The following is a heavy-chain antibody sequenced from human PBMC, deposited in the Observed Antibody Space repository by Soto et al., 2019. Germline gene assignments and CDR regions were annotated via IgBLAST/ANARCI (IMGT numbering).Heavy chain of an antibody. CDR3: AKDQGMLAYDAFDI. V-gene: IGHV3-9*01. CDR1: GFTFDDHA. CDR2: IGWNSGNI. D-gene: IGHD2-8*01. Sequence: EVQLVESGGGLVQPGRSLRLSCAASGFTFDDHAMHWVRHLPGKGLEWVSGIGWNSGNIGYADSVKGRFTISRDNAKNSLYLQMNSLRAEDTALYYCAKDQGMLAYDAFDIWGQGTMVTGSS. J-gene: IGHJ3*02.